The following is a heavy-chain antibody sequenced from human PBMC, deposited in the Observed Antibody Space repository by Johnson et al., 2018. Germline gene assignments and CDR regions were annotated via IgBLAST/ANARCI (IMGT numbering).Heavy chain of an antibody. CDR1: GFTFSSYG. Sequence: QVQLQESGGGVVQPGRSLRLSCAASGFTFSSYGMHWVRQAPGKGLEWVAVISYDGSNKYYADSVKGRFTISRENSKNTVYLKMNSLRAEDPAVYYCAKDLGGYCANGVCYYYYYYMDVWGKGTTVTVSS. CDR2: ISYDGSNK. CDR3: AKDLGGYCANGVCYYYYYYMDV. J-gene: IGHJ6*03. V-gene: IGHV3-30*18. D-gene: IGHD2-8*01.